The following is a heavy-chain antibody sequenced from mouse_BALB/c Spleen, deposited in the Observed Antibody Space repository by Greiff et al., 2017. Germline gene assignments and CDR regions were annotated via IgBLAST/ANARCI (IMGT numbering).Heavy chain of an antibody. J-gene: IGHJ1*01. Sequence: QVQLKESGPGLVAPSQSLSITCTVSGFSLSRYSVHWVRQPPGKGLEWLGMIWGGGSTDYNSALKSRLSISKDNSKSQVFLKMNSLQTDDTAMYYCARMGITTARGSLWYFDVWGAGTTVTVSS. D-gene: IGHD1-2*01. V-gene: IGHV2-6-4*01. CDR2: IWGGGST. CDR1: GFSLSRYS. CDR3: ARMGITTARGSLWYFDV.